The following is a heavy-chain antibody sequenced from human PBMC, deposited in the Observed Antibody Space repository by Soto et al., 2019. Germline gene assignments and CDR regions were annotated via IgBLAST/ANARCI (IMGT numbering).Heavy chain of an antibody. CDR2: ISYDGSNK. Sequence: GGSLRLSCAASGFTFSSYAMHWVRQAPGKGLEWVAVISYDGSNKYYADSVKGRFTISRDNSKNTLYLQMNSLRAEDTAVYYCARGDFYDSSGPFSDAFDIWGQGTMVTVSS. D-gene: IGHD3-22*01. CDR1: GFTFSSYA. CDR3: ARGDFYDSSGPFSDAFDI. V-gene: IGHV3-30-3*01. J-gene: IGHJ3*02.